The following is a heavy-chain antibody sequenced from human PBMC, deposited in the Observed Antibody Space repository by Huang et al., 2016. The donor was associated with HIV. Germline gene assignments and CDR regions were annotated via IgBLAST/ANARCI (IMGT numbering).Heavy chain of an antibody. CDR1: GGSIRSGGYY. Sequence: QVQLQESGPGLVKPSQTLSLTCTVSGGSIRSGGYYWSWIRQPPGKGLEWIGYIYCSGSTDYNPPLKSRVTISVDASKNQFSLKLSSVTAADTAVYYCARDTDGGRTFDIWGQGTMVTVSS. CDR2: IYCSGST. V-gene: IGHV4-30-4*01. CDR3: ARDTDGGRTFDI. D-gene: IGHD3-3*01. J-gene: IGHJ3*02.